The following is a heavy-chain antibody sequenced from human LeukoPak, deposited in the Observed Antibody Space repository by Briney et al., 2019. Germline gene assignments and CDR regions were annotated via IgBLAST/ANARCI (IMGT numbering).Heavy chain of an antibody. D-gene: IGHD3-3*01. Sequence: GGSLRLSCAASGFTFSSYAMSWVRQAPGKGLEWVSAISGSGGSTYYADSVKGRFTISRDNSKNTLYLQMNSLRAEDTAVYYCAKGTYYDFWSGPDWFDPWGQGTLVTVSS. V-gene: IGHV3-23*01. J-gene: IGHJ5*02. CDR2: ISGSGGST. CDR1: GFTFSSYA. CDR3: AKGTYYDFWSGPDWFDP.